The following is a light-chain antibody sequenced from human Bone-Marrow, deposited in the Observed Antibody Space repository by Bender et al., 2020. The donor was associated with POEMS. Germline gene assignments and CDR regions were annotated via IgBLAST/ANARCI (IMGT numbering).Light chain of an antibody. Sequence: QSVLTQPPSASGTPGQSVTISCSGSSSNIETNYVHWYRQVPGTAPKLLIYSNNQRPSGVSARFSGSKSGRTASLTISGLQAEDEADYYCQSYDSSVSGWVFGGGTKLTVL. CDR2: SNN. CDR3: QSYDSSVSGWV. CDR1: SSNIETNY. J-gene: IGLJ3*02. V-gene: IGLV1-47*02.